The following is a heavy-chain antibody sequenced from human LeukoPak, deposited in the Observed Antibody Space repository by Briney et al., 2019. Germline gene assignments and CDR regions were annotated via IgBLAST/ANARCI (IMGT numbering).Heavy chain of an antibody. CDR2: IYYSGST. J-gene: IGHJ1*01. CDR3: ARLYGSGSYYHGYFQH. V-gene: IGHV4-59*08. Sequence: PSETLSLTCTVSGGSISSYYWSWIRQPPGKGLEWIGYIYYSGSTNYNPSLKSRVTMSVDTSKNQFSLKLGSVTAADTAVYYCARLYGSGSYYHGYFQHWGQGALVTVSS. CDR1: GGSISSYY. D-gene: IGHD3-10*01.